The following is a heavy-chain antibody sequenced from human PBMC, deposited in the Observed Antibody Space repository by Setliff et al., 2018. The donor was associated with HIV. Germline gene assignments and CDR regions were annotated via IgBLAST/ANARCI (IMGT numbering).Heavy chain of an antibody. CDR2: IFYTGRT. V-gene: IGHV4-39*02. CDR3: VRENDLLDAFDI. Sequence: SETLSLTCNVSAGSISSSSYCWGWIRQSPGKGLEWIGYIFYTGRTYYNPSLKSRVTISVDTSKNQFSLTLNSVTAADTAVYYCVRENDLLDAFDIWGQGTMVT. CDR1: AGSISSSSYC. D-gene: IGHD1-1*01. J-gene: IGHJ3*02.